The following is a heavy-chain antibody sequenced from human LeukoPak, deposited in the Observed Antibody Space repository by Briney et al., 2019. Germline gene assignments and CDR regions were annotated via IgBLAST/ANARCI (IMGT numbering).Heavy chain of an antibody. CDR3: ARDCHYYDSSGFLGVLYY. D-gene: IGHD3-22*01. V-gene: IGHV3-11*05. CDR1: GFTFSDYY. CDR2: ISSSSSYT. Sequence: PGGSLRLSCAASGFTFSDYYMSWIRQAPGKGLGWVSYISSSSSYTNYADSVKGRFTISRDNAKNSLYLQMNSLRAEDTAVYYCARDCHYYDSSGFLGVLYYWGQGTLVTVSS. J-gene: IGHJ4*02.